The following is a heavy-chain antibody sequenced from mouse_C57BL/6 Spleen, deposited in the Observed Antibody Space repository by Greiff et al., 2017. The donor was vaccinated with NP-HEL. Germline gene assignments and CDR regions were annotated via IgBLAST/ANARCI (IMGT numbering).Heavy chain of an antibody. D-gene: IGHD2-5*01. CDR1: GYTFTDYY. Sequence: QVQLKESGAELVRPGASVKLSCKASGYTFTDYYINWVKQRPGQGLEWIARIYPGSGNTYYNEKFKGKATLTAEKSSSTAYMQLSSLTSEDSAVYFCASAYYSNYFFAYWGQGTLVTVSA. CDR2: IYPGSGNT. J-gene: IGHJ3*01. CDR3: ASAYYSNYFFAY. V-gene: IGHV1-76*01.